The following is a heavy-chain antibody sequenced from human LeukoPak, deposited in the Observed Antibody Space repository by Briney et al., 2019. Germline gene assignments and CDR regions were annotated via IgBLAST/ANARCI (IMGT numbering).Heavy chain of an antibody. CDR1: GYTFAGYY. CDR3: AREIRYTAMEELYYYYYMDV. CDR2: INPNSGGT. V-gene: IGHV1-2*02. D-gene: IGHD5-18*01. J-gene: IGHJ6*03. Sequence: GASVKVSCKASGYTFAGYYVHWVRQAPGQGLEWMGWINPNSGGTNYAQKFQGRVTMTRDTSISTAYMELSRLRSDDTAVYYCAREIRYTAMEELYYYYYMDVWGKGTTVTVSS.